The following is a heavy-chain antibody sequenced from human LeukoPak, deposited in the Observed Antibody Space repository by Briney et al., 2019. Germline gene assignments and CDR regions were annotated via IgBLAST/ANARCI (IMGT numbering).Heavy chain of an antibody. CDR2: INHSGST. CDR3: ARKGPAAGLSRWFDP. Sequence: SETLSLICAVYGGSFSGYYWSWIRQPPGKGLEWIGEINHSGSTNYNPSLKSRVTISVDTSKNQFSLKLSSVTAADTAVYYCARKGPAAGLSRWFDPWGQGTLVTVSS. D-gene: IGHD6-13*01. V-gene: IGHV4-34*01. CDR1: GGSFSGYY. J-gene: IGHJ5*02.